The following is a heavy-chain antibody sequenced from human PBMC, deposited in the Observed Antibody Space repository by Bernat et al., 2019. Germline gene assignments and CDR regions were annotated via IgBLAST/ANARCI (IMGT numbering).Heavy chain of an antibody. Sequence: EVQLLESGGGLVQPGGSLRLSCAASGFTISSYAMSWVRQAPGKGLEWVSVISGKGDDTSYADFVEGPLHNSRDKSKNYVVLEMNRPGGEEQGKLYWGKTLPAGIMGGFEYWGQGTIVPV. J-gene: IGHJ4*03. CDR3: GKTLPAGIMGGFEY. CDR2: ISGKGDDT. CDR1: GFTISSYA. V-gene: IGHV3-23*01. D-gene: IGHD3-16*01.